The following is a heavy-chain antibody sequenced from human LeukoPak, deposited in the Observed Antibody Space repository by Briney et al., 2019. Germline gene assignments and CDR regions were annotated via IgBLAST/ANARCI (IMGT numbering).Heavy chain of an antibody. Sequence: PGGSLRLSCAASGFTFSSYAMSWVRQAPGKGLEWVSAISGSGGSTYYADSVKGRFTTSRDNSKNTLYLQMSSLRAEDTALYYCAKQRAGSAWFTLDFWGPGTLVTVSS. CDR3: AKQRAGSAWFTLDF. D-gene: IGHD6-19*01. J-gene: IGHJ4*02. V-gene: IGHV3-23*01. CDR2: ISGSGGST. CDR1: GFTFSSYA.